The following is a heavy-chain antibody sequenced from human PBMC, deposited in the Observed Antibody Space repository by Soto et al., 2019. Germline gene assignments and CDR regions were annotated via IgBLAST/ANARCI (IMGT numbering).Heavy chain of an antibody. D-gene: IGHD3-22*01. CDR2: ISYDGSNK. CDR3: ETPLAADRSGDYYGDAFDI. J-gene: IGHJ3*02. V-gene: IGHV3-30-3*01. CDR1: GFAFSSYA. Sequence: GCLRISCADAGFAFSSYAMDRVRQAPGKGLEWVAVISYDGSNKYYADSVKGRFTISRDNSKTTLYLQMNSLRAEDTAVYSSETPLAADRSGDYYGDAFDIWVQGTMVTVSS.